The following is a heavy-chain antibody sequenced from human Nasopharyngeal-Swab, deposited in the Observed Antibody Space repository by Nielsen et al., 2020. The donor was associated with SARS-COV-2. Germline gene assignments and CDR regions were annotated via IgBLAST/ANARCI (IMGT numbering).Heavy chain of an antibody. Sequence: GGSLRLSCVASGFPFSTYTMNWVRQAPGKGLEWVSSISGSSTYIWYADSVKGRFTISRDNAKNSLFLQMNNLRADDTAIYYCARTAAFCGGNCYSEYFQHWGQGTLVTVSS. D-gene: IGHD2-21*02. CDR1: GFPFSTYT. CDR2: ISGSSTYI. J-gene: IGHJ1*01. CDR3: ARTAAFCGGNCYSEYFQH. V-gene: IGHV3-21*01.